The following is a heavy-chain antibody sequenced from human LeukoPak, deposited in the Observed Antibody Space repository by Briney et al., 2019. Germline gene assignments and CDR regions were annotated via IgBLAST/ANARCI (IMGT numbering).Heavy chain of an antibody. J-gene: IGHJ4*02. D-gene: IGHD3-22*01. CDR2: ISSSSSYI. CDR3: ARKTDSGGQGDY. V-gene: IGHV3-21*01. Sequence: GGSLRLSCAASGFTFSSYSMNWVRQAPGKGLEWVSSISSSSSYIYYADSVKGRFTISRDNAKNSLYLQMNSLRAEDTAVYYCARKTDSGGQGDYWGPGTLVTVSS. CDR1: GFTFSSYS.